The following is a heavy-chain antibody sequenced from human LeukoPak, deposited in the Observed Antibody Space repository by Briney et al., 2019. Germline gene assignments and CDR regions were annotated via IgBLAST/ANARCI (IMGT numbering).Heavy chain of an antibody. CDR2: IIPILGIA. CDR3: ARVDGYYWFDP. J-gene: IGHJ5*02. CDR1: GGTFSSYA. Sequence: SVKVSRKASGGTFSSYAISWVRQAPGQGLEWMGRIIPILGIANYAQKFQGRVTITADKSTSTAYMELSSLRSEDTAVYYCARVDGYYWFDPWGQGTLVTVSS. D-gene: IGHD5-24*01. V-gene: IGHV1-69*04.